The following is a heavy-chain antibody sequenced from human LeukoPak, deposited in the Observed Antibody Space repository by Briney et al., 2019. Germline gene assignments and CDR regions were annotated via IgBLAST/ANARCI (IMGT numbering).Heavy chain of an antibody. CDR2: FDPEDGET. J-gene: IGHJ4*02. CDR3: ATTDDSTSIGGY. V-gene: IGHV1-24*01. CDR1: GYTLTELS. D-gene: IGHD3-22*01. Sequence: ASVKVSCKVSGYTLTELSMHWVRQAPGKGLEWMGGFDPEDGETIYAQKFQGRVTMTEDTSTDTAYMELSSLRSEGTAVYYCATTDDSTSIGGYWGQGTLVTVSS.